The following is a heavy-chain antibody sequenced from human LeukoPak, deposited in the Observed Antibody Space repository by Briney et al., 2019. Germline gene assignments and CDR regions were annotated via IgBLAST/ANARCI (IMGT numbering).Heavy chain of an antibody. CDR2: IYSGGST. V-gene: IGHV3-66*02. J-gene: IGHJ3*02. CDR1: GFTVSSNY. Sequence: PGGSLRLSCAASGFTVSSNYMSWVRQAPGKGLEWVSVIYSGGSTYYADSVKGRFTISRDYSRNTLYLQMNSLRAEDTAVYYCARRPKGSAFDIWGQGTMVTVSS. CDR3: ARRPKGSAFDI. D-gene: IGHD2-15*01.